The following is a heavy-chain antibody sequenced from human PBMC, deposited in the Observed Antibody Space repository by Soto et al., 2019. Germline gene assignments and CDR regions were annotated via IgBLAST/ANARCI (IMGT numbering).Heavy chain of an antibody. Sequence: AVKVSCKASGGTFSSYAISWVRQAPGQGLEWMGGIIPIFGTANYAQKFQGRVTITADESTSTAYMELSSLRSEDTAVYYCARVGVYSSGWFYGMDVWGQGTTVTVSS. CDR2: IIPIFGTA. CDR1: GGTFSSYA. D-gene: IGHD6-19*01. CDR3: ARVGVYSSGWFYGMDV. V-gene: IGHV1-69*13. J-gene: IGHJ6*02.